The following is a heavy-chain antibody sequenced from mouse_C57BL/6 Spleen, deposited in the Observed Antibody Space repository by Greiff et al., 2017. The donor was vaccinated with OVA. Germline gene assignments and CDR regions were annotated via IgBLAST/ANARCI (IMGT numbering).Heavy chain of an antibody. Sequence: VKLMESGAELMKPGASVKLSCKATGYTFTGYWIEWVKQRPGHGLEWIGEILPGSGSTNYNEKFKGKATFTADTSSNTAYMQLSSLTTEDSAIYYCARDYYGNYQYYYAMDYWGQGTSVTVSS. CDR3: ARDYYGNYQYYYAMDY. V-gene: IGHV1-9*01. CDR2: ILPGSGST. D-gene: IGHD2-1*01. CDR1: GYTFTGYW. J-gene: IGHJ4*01.